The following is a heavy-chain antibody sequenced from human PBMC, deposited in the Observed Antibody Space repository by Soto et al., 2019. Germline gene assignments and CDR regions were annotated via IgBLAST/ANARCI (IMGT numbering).Heavy chain of an antibody. CDR3: ARIGGYHGPLDY. D-gene: IGHD6-25*01. CDR2: IYHSGST. V-gene: IGHV4-34*01. J-gene: IGHJ4*02. Sequence: SETLSLTCAVYGGSFSGYYWRWIRQPPARGLEGSGEIYHSGSTNYNTSLKRRVAISVDTSKNQFALKVNSVTAADTAMYYGARIGGYHGPLDYWGQGAPVTVSS. CDR1: GGSFSGYY.